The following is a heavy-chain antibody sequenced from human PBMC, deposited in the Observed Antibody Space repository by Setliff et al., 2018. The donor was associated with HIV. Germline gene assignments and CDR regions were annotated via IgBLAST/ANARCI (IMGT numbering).Heavy chain of an antibody. CDR1: GGSISSYY. CDR3: AREGGDSGSYLDYYYGMDV. Sequence: PSETLSLTCTVSGGSISSYYWSWIRQSPGKGLEWIGSIYHSGSTNYNPSLKSRVTISVDTSKNQFSLKLSSVTAADTAVYYCAREGGDSGSYLDYYYGMDVWGQGTTVTVSS. CDR2: IYHSGST. V-gene: IGHV4-59*12. J-gene: IGHJ6*02. D-gene: IGHD3-10*01.